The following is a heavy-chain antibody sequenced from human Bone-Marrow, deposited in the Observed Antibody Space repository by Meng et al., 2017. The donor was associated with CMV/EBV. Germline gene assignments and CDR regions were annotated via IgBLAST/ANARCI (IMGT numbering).Heavy chain of an antibody. CDR3: ARDRGSNSSLYY. CDR2: INSDGSST. V-gene: IGHV3-74*01. CDR1: GFTFSSYW. J-gene: IGHJ4*02. D-gene: IGHD6-6*01. Sequence: GESLMISCAASGFTFSSYWLHWVRQAPGKGLLWVSRINSDGSSTSYADSVKGRFTISRDTAKNTLYLRMNSLRAEDTAVYNCARDRGSNSSLYYWGQGTLVTVSS.